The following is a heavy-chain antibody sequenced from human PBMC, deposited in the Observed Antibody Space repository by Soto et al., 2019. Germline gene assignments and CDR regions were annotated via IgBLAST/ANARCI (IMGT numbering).Heavy chain of an antibody. Sequence: GGSLRLSCAASGFTFSSYGMHWVRQAPGKGLEWVAVISYDGSNKYYADSVKGRFTISRDNSKNTLYLQMNSLRAEDTAVYYCAKVGVLGIAAAGTEYFQHWGQGTLVTVSS. J-gene: IGHJ1*01. V-gene: IGHV3-30*18. D-gene: IGHD6-13*01. CDR3: AKVGVLGIAAAGTEYFQH. CDR2: ISYDGSNK. CDR1: GFTFSSYG.